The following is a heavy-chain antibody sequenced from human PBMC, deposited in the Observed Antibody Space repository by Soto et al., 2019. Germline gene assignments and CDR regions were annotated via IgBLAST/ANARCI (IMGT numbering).Heavy chain of an antibody. D-gene: IGHD1-26*01. V-gene: IGHV3-30*18. J-gene: IGHJ6*02. CDR1: GFTFISYG. CDR2: ISYDGSNK. Sequence: GGSLRLSCAASGFTFISYGMHWVRQAPGKGLEWVAAISYDGSNKYYADSVKGRFTISRDNSKNTLYLQMNSLRAEDTAVYYCAKNSGSYQNDYYYYGMDVWGQGTTVTVSS. CDR3: AKNSGSYQNDYYYYGMDV.